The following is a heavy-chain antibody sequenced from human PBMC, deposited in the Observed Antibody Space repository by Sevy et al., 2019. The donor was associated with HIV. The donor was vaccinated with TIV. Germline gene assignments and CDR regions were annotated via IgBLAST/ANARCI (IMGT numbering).Heavy chain of an antibody. CDR3: AGQVGDTVMAIFDY. CDR2: IRSKGNSFAT. D-gene: IGHD1-26*01. J-gene: IGHJ4*02. CDR1: GFAFRGSA. Sequence: GGSLRLSCAASGFAFRGSAIHWVRQASGKGLEWIGRIRSKGNSFATDYVPSVKGRFTISRDDSKKTAYLEMSSLKIDDTAGYNCAGQVGDTVMAIFDYWGQGTLVTVSS. V-gene: IGHV3-73*01.